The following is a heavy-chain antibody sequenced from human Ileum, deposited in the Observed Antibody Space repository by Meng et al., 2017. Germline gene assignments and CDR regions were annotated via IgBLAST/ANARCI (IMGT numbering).Heavy chain of an antibody. D-gene: IGHD2-15*01. CDR2: IYQRGAT. Sequence: VSGAGRVSPSETLSLTFTVPGDCITSDYYWGWIRQPPGKGLEWIGSIYQRGATYYNPSLESRVTISVDTSKNQFSLRLTSVTAADTAIFYCVRHGGKYFDSWGQGTLVTVSS. V-gene: IGHV4-38-2*02. J-gene: IGHJ4*02. CDR1: GDCITSDYY. CDR3: VRHGGKYFDS.